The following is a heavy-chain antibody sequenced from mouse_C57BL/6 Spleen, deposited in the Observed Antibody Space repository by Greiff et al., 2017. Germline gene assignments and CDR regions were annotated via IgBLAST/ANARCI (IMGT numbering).Heavy chain of an antibody. J-gene: IGHJ2*01. D-gene: IGHD2-1*01. CDR3: ARSNYGNYDFDD. Sequence: QVQLKESGAELVRPGTSVKVSCKSSGYAFTNYLIEWVKQRPGQGLEWIGVINPGSGGTKYNEKFKGKATLTADKTSSTAYMQLSSLTSEDSAVYVCARSNYGNYDFDDWGQGTTLTVSS. CDR1: GYAFTNYL. CDR2: INPGSGGT. V-gene: IGHV1-54*01.